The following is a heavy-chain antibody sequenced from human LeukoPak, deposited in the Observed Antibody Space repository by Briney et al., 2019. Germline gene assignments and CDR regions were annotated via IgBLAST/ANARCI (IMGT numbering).Heavy chain of an antibody. J-gene: IGHJ4*02. V-gene: IGHV3-23*01. D-gene: IGHD2-15*01. CDR1: GFTFSTYA. Sequence: GGSLRLSCAASGFTFSTYAMSWVRQAPGKGLEWVSAISNSGGSTYYAGSVKGRLTISRDNSKNTLYLQMNSLRAEHTAVYYCAKDVRETSGQYDYFDSWGQGTLVTVSS. CDR2: ISNSGGST. CDR3: AKDVRETSGQYDYFDS.